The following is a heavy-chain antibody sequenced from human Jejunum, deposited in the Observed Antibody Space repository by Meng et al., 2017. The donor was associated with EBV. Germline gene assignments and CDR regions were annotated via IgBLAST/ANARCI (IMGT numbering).Heavy chain of an antibody. Sequence: VQLLEFGGGLGQPGGSLGLSCAASGFTLSSYAMSWVRQAPGKGLEWVSHISGTGGSTYYADSVKGRFTASRDNSKNTLYLQMNSLRADDTAVYYCVRDGYNYIPFDYWGQGTLVTVSS. CDR2: ISGTGGST. D-gene: IGHD5-24*01. J-gene: IGHJ4*02. CDR3: VRDGYNYIPFDY. CDR1: GFTLSSYA. V-gene: IGHV3-23*01.